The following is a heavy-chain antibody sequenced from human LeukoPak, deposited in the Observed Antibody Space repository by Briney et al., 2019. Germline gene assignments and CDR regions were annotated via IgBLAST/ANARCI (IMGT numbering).Heavy chain of an antibody. V-gene: IGHV4-31*03. CDR2: IYYSGST. D-gene: IGHD1-26*01. CDR3: AGQWELLGWFDP. J-gene: IGHJ5*02. CDR1: GGSISSGGYY. Sequence: SVTLSLTCTVSGGSISSGGYYWSWIRQHPGKGLEWIGYIYYSGSTHYNPSLKSRVTISVDTSKNQFSLKLSSVTAADTAVYYCAGQWELLGWFDPWGQGTLVTVSP.